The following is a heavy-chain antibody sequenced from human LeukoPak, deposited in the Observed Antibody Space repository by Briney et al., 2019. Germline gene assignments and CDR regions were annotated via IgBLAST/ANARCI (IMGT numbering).Heavy chain of an antibody. V-gene: IGHV1-3*01. Sequence: ASVKVSCKASGYSFITYDMYWVRQAPGQRLEWMGWIIPGNGKTKYSQKFQGRVSITRDTSATTVYMDLSSLRSEDTAVYYCARDGVVGTGIAFDIWGRGTMVTVSS. D-gene: IGHD7-27*01. J-gene: IGHJ3*02. CDR3: ARDGVVGTGIAFDI. CDR1: GYSFITYD. CDR2: IIPGNGKT.